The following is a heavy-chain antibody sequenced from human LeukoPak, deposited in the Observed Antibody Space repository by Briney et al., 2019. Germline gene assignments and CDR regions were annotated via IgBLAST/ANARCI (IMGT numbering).Heavy chain of an antibody. V-gene: IGHV3-33*01. D-gene: IGHD5-18*01. CDR2: IWYDGSNK. CDR1: GFTFSSYG. Sequence: AGGSLRLSCAASGFTFSSYGMHWVRQAPGKGLEWVAVIWYDGSNKYYADSVKGRFTISRDNSKNTLYLQMNSLRAEDTAVYYCARDRVDTAMVFYYYYGMDVWGQGTTVTVSS. J-gene: IGHJ6*02. CDR3: ARDRVDTAMVFYYYYGMDV.